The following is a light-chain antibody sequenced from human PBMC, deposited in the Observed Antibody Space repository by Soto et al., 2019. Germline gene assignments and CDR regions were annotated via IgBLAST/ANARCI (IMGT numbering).Light chain of an antibody. CDR3: CIYAGTKVI. J-gene: IGLJ2*01. V-gene: IGLV2-11*01. CDR1: SSDVGSYDY. CDR2: DVS. Sequence: QSALTQPRSVSGSPGQSVTISCIGTSSDVGSYDYVSWYQQHPGKAPKFMIYDVSKRPSGVPDRFSGSKSGNTASLTISGLQAEDEADYYCCIYAGTKVIFGGGTKLTVL.